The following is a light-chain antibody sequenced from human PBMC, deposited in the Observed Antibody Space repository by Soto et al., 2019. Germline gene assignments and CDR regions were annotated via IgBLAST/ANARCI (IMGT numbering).Light chain of an antibody. CDR1: QSISSW. CDR3: QQYNSYPYT. CDR2: DAS. J-gene: IGKJ2*01. V-gene: IGKV1-5*01. Sequence: DIQMTQSPSTLSASVGDRVTITCRASQSISSWLAWYQQKPGKAPKLLIYDASSLGSGVPSRFSGSGSGTEFTLTISSLQPDDLATYYCQQYNSYPYTFGQGTKLEIK.